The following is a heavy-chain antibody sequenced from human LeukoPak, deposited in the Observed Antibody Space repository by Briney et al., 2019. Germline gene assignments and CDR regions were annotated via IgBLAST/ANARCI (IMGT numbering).Heavy chain of an antibody. CDR2: ISGSGAGT. J-gene: IGHJ4*02. CDR3: AKVLSAVGTGF. V-gene: IGHV3-23*01. Sequence: PGGSLRLSCAASGFTFSNYAMSWVRQAPGKGLEWVSSISGSGAGTYYAHSVKGRFTISRDNSKNTLYLQMNSLRAEDTAVYYCAKVLSAVGTGFWGQGTLVTVSS. CDR1: GFTFSNYA. D-gene: IGHD6-13*01.